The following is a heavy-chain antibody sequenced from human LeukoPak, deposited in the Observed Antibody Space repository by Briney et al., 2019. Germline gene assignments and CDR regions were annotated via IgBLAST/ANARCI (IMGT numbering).Heavy chain of an antibody. J-gene: IGHJ3*02. CDR2: INPSGGST. V-gene: IGHV1-46*03. D-gene: IGHD2-2*01. CDR1: GYTFTSYY. Sequence: ASVKDSSKASGYTFTSYYIHWVRQAPGQGLEWMGIINPSGGSTSNAQKVQGRVTMTRDTSTSTVHMELSSLRSEDTAVYYCATPNQHPSSSAFDIWGQGTMVTVSS. CDR3: ATPNQHPSSSAFDI.